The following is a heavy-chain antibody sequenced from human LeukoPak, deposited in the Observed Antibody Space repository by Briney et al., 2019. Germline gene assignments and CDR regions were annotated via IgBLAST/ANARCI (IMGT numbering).Heavy chain of an antibody. J-gene: IGHJ3*02. V-gene: IGHV4-38-2*01. CDR1: GYSIRNGYS. D-gene: IGHD3-16*01. CDR2: INQGGST. Sequence: SDTLTLTCGVSGYSIRNGYSWDWIRQPPGNGLEWIRSINQGGSTTHSPSLRSRVTNSLVTSKNAFSLRLRSVTAADTAVYYCARFDYVWETHGMDAFDIWGHGTMVTVSS. CDR3: ARFDYVWETHGMDAFDI.